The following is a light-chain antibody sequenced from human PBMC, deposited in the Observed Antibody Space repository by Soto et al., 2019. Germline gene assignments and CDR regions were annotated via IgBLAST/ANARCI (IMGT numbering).Light chain of an antibody. CDR1: QGVSAY. V-gene: IGKV1-39*01. CDR3: QQSYRTPHT. Sequence: DIQMTQSPSSLSASVGDRVTITCRASQGVSAYLLWYQQRQGRAPRLLIYSASSLLSGVPSRFRGSGSGTNFALTISRLQPEDFATYYCQQSYRTPHTFGQGTKLETK. J-gene: IGKJ2*01. CDR2: SAS.